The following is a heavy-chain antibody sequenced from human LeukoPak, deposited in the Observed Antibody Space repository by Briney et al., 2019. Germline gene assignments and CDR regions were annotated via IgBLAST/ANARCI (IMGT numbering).Heavy chain of an antibody. V-gene: IGHV3-33*07. D-gene: IGHD1-1*01. CDR3: ARDRVEGSYYYYLDV. Sequence: PGRSLRLSCAASGFTFSRCGMYWVRQAPGKGLEWVAAVWYDGNKNYYADSVKGRFTISRDNSKNTVYLQMTSLRAEDTAVYYCARDRVEGSYYYYLDVWGKGTTVTVSS. CDR1: GFTFSRCG. CDR2: VWYDGNKN. J-gene: IGHJ6*03.